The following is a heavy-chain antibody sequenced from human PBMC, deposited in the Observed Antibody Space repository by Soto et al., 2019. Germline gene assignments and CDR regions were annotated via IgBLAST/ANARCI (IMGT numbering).Heavy chain of an antibody. CDR2: ISAYNGDT. V-gene: IGHV1-18*01. CDR1: GYTFSIHG. CDR3: ARPLDYYYYAMDV. Sequence: QVQLVQSGGEVKKPGASVKVSCRASGYTFSIHGITWVRQAPGQGLEWVGWISAYNGDTYYGQNFQGRVTMTTDTSTSTAYMELRSLRSDDTAVYYCARPLDYYYYAMDVWGQGTTVTVSS. J-gene: IGHJ6*02.